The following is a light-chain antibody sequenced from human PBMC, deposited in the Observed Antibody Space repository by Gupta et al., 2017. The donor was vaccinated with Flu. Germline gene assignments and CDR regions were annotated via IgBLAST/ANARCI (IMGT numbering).Light chain of an antibody. Sequence: QSALTQPRSVSGSPGQSVTISCTGTSSDVGGYNYVSWFQQHPGKAPKLLIYDVSERPSGVPDRLSGYKSGNTASLTISGLQAAVEADYYCCSYAGTYTWVFGGGTKLTVL. V-gene: IGLV2-11*01. J-gene: IGLJ3*02. CDR3: CSYAGTYTWV. CDR1: SSDVGGYNY. CDR2: DVS.